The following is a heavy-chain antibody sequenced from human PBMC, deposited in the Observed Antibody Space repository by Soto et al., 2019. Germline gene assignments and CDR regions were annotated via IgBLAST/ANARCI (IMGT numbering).Heavy chain of an antibody. Sequence: QVQLVQSGAEVKKPGSSVKVSCEASGGTFSSYTISWVRQAPGQGLEWMGRIIPILGIANYAQKFQGRVTITADKSTSTAYMELSSLRSEDTAVYYCATLEYSSSSDVWGKGTTVTVSS. D-gene: IGHD6-6*01. V-gene: IGHV1-69*02. CDR2: IIPILGIA. J-gene: IGHJ6*04. CDR1: GGTFSSYT. CDR3: ATLEYSSSSDV.